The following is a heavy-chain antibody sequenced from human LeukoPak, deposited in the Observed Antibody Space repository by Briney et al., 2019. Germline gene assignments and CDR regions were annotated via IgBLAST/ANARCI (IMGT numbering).Heavy chain of an antibody. V-gene: IGHV3-23*01. CDR3: AKDRSDGSGSYQFDY. CDR1: GFTFSSYA. D-gene: IGHD3-10*01. Sequence: GGSLRLSCAASGFTFSSYAMSWVRQASGKGLEWVSAISGSGGSTYYAHSVKGRFTISRDNSKNTLYLQMNSLRAEDTAVYYCAKDRSDGSGSYQFDYWGQGTLVTVSS. CDR2: ISGSGGST. J-gene: IGHJ4*02.